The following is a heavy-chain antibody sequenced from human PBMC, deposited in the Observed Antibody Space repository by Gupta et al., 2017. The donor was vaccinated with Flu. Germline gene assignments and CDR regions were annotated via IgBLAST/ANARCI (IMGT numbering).Heavy chain of an antibody. CDR2: INPSGGST. Sequence: APGQGLEWMGIINPSGGSTSYAQKFQGRVTMTRDTSTSTVYMELSSLRSEDTAVYYCARGIAAAGKVGAFDIWGQGTMVTVSS. CDR3: ARGIAAAGKVGAFDI. D-gene: IGHD6-13*01. J-gene: IGHJ3*02. V-gene: IGHV1-46*03.